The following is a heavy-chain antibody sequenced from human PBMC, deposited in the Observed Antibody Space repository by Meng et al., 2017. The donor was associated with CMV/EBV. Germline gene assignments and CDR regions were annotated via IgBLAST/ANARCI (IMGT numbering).Heavy chain of an antibody. CDR1: GFTFDDYG. J-gene: IGHJ6*02. D-gene: IGHD3-22*01. CDR3: ARDFSAYDSSGYYAYYGMDV. Sequence: GGSLRLSCAVSGFTFDDYGMSWVRQAPGKGLEWVSGINWNGGSTGYADSVKGRFTISRDNAKNSLYLQMNSLRAEDTALYYCARDFSAYDSSGYYAYYGMDVWGQGTTVTVSS. V-gene: IGHV3-20*04. CDR2: INWNGGST.